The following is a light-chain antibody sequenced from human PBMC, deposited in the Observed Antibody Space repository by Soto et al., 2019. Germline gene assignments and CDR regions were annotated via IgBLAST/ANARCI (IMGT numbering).Light chain of an antibody. J-gene: IGKJ1*01. CDR2: GAS. V-gene: IGKV3-15*01. CDR3: QQYNDWPPKRT. CDR1: QSITTN. Sequence: EVVMTQSPVTLSVSPGERATLSCRASQSITTNLAWYQQKPGQAPRLLIYGASSRATGVPARFSGSGSGTQFTLTINILQSDDFPVYYCQQYNDWPPKRTFGQGTRVDI.